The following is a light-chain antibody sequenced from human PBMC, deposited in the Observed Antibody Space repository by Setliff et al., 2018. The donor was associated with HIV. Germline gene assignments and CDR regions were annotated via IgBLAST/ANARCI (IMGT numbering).Light chain of an antibody. Sequence: QSALAQPRSVSGSPGQSVTISCTGTSSDVGSYNYVSWYQQHPGKAPKLMIYDVSKRPSGVPDRFSGSKSGNTASLTISGLQTEDEADYYCSSYTDNSTLDVFGTGTKVTVL. J-gene: IGLJ1*01. CDR1: SSDVGSYNY. V-gene: IGLV2-11*01. CDR2: DVS. CDR3: SSYTDNSTLDV.